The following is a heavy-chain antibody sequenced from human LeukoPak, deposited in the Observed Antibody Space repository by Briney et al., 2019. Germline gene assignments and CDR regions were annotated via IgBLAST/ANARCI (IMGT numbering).Heavy chain of an antibody. D-gene: IGHD6-19*01. CDR3: AKRSGYNSGRFDY. Sequence: ASVKVSCKASGYTFTSYDINWVRQATGQGLEWMGWMNPNSGNTGYAQKFQGRVTMTRNTSISTAYMELSSLRSEDTAVHYCAKRSGYNSGRFDYWGQGTLVTVSP. CDR1: GYTFTSYD. CDR2: MNPNSGNT. J-gene: IGHJ4*02. V-gene: IGHV1-8*01.